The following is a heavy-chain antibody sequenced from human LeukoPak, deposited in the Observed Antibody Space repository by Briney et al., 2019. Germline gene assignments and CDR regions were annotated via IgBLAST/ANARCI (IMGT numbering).Heavy chain of an antibody. V-gene: IGHV1-18*01. CDR1: GYTFTSYG. CDR2: ISVYSGNT. Sequence: ASVKVSCKASGYTFTSYGISWARQAPGQGLEWMGWISVYSGNTNYAQKLQGRVTMTTDTSTNTAYMELRSLRSDDTAVYYCARADQKRMVTTDYWGQGTLVTVSS. D-gene: IGHD4-17*01. J-gene: IGHJ4*02. CDR3: ARADQKRMVTTDY.